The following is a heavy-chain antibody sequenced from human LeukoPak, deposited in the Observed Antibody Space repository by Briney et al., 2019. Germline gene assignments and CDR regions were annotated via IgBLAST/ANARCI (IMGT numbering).Heavy chain of an antibody. V-gene: IGHV3-23*01. CDR2: ITDSYNT. D-gene: IGHD6-19*01. CDR1: GITFSDSA. CDR3: VKGACSSGCSGNH. Sequence: GGSLRLSCAASGITFSDSAMYWVRQAPGKGLKCVSAITDSYNTYYGDSVKGRFTISRDNSKKTLYLQMNSLRVDDTALYYCVKGACSSGCSGNHWGQGTRVIVSS. J-gene: IGHJ5*02.